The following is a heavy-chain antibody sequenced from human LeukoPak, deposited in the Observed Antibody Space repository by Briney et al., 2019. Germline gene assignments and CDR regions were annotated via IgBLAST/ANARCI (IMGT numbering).Heavy chain of an antibody. CDR1: GGSISSGGYS. D-gene: IGHD3-3*01. V-gene: IGHV4-30-2*01. Sequence: SETLSLTCAVSGGSISSGGYSWSWIRQPPGKGLEWIGYIYHSGSTYYNPSLKSRVTISVDRSKNQFSLKLSSVTAADTAVYYCARVFHLSYFDYWGQGTLVTVSS. CDR3: ARVFHLSYFDY. CDR2: IYHSGST. J-gene: IGHJ4*02.